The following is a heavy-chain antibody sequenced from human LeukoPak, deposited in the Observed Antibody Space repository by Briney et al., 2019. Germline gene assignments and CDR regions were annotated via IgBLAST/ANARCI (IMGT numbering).Heavy chain of an antibody. CDR3: ARHSLVFYYYYYMDV. J-gene: IGHJ6*03. D-gene: IGHD5/OR15-5a*01. CDR2: IYHRGGT. V-gene: IGHV4-38-2*02. CDR1: GYSISSGYY. Sequence: SESLSLTSTVSGYSISSGYYWGWIRQPPGKGLEWIGSIYHRGGTYYNPSPKSRVTISVDTSKNQFSLKLSSVTAADTAVYYCARHSLVFYYYYYMDVWGKGPTVTISS.